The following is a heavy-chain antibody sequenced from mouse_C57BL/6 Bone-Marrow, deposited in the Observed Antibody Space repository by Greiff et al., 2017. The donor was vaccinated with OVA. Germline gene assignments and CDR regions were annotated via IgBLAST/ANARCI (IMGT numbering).Heavy chain of an antibody. CDR3: ARRGYDGYYVWYCDV. D-gene: IGHD2-3*01. V-gene: IGHV1-18*01. Sequence: VQLQQSGPELVKPGSSVKILCKASGYTFTDYNMYWVKQSHGKSLEWIGDINPNNGGTIYNQKFKGKATLTVDKSSSTAYMELRSLTSEDTAVYYCARRGYDGYYVWYCDVWGRGNTVTVSS. CDR1: GYTFTDYN. CDR2: INPNNGGT. J-gene: IGHJ1*03.